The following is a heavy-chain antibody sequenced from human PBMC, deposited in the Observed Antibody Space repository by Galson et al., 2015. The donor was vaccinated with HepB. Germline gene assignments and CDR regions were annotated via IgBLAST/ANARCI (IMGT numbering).Heavy chain of an antibody. CDR3: ARVVRRYCSSTSCYLGWFDP. CDR2: INHSGST. CDR1: GGSFSGYY. V-gene: IGHV4-34*01. J-gene: IGHJ5*02. D-gene: IGHD2-2*01. Sequence: SETLSLTCAVYGGSFSGYYWSWIRQPPGKGLEWIGEINHSGSTNYNPSLKSRVTISVDTSKNQFSLKLSSVTAADTAVYYCARVVRRYCSSTSCYLGWFDPWGQGTLVTVSS.